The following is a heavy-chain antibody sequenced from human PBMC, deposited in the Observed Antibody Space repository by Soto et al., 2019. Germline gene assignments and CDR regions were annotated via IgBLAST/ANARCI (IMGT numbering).Heavy chain of an antibody. CDR3: ATSPTYDYKSTPYSTFDY. J-gene: IGHJ4*02. Sequence: GGSLRLSCAASGFTFRNYNMNWVRQAPGMGLEWVSYITSSGTVYYADSARGRFTISRDNAKNSLYLQMNSLRDEDTAVYYCATSPTYDYKSTPYSTFDYWGQGTLVTVSS. CDR1: GFTFRNYN. CDR2: ITSSGTV. V-gene: IGHV3-48*02. D-gene: IGHD3-22*01.